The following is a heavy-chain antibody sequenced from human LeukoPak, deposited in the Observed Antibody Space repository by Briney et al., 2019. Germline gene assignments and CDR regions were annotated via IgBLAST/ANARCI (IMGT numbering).Heavy chain of an antibody. Sequence: GGSLRLSCAASRFTFDDYAMHWFRQAPGKGLEWVSGISWNSGSIGYADSVKGRFTISRDNAKNSLYLQMNSLRAEDTALYYCAKDTSRGFWSGYSHYWGQGTLVTVSS. D-gene: IGHD3-3*01. CDR2: ISWNSGSI. V-gene: IGHV3-9*01. J-gene: IGHJ4*02. CDR3: AKDTSRGFWSGYSHY. CDR1: RFTFDDYA.